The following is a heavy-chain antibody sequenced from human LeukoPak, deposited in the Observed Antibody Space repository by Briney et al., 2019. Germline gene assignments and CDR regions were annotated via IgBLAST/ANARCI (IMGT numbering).Heavy chain of an antibody. CDR2: INYSGST. V-gene: IGHV4-34*01. D-gene: IGHD2-15*01. CDR3: AREGRGGHNFDY. Sequence: SETLSLTCAVSDESFSGYYWNWIPQPPGRGLEWIGEINYSGSTRYHPSLKSRVSMSVDKSKKQVSLKLSSVTVADTAVYYCAREGRGGHNFDYWGQGTLAIVSS. CDR1: DESFSGYY. J-gene: IGHJ4*02.